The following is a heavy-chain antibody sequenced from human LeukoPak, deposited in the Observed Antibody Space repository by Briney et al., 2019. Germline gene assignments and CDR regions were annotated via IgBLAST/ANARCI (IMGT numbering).Heavy chain of an antibody. V-gene: IGHV1-2*02. CDR1: GYIFTAYY. CDR2: INPDSGDT. J-gene: IGHJ4*02. CDR3: ARDRFTMVRGVHFDY. D-gene: IGHD3-10*01. Sequence: GASVKVSCKASGYIFTAYYLHWVRQAPGQGLEWMGWINPDSGDTKFAQKFQGRVSMTRDTSISTAYMELSRLRSDDTAVYYCARDRFTMVRGVHFDYWGQGTLVTVSS.